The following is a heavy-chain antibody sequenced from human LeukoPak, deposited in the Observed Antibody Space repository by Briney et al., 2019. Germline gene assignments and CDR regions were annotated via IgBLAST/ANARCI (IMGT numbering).Heavy chain of an antibody. CDR2: IYYSGST. CDR3: ARQGAKFSNYYYYYGMDV. Sequence: PSETLSLTCTVSGGSISSSIYYWGWIRQPPGKGLEWIGSIYYSGSTYYNPSLKSRVTISVDTSKNQFSLKLSSVTAADTAAYYCARQGAKFSNYYYYYGMDVWGQGTTVTVSS. J-gene: IGHJ6*02. CDR1: GGSISSSIYY. V-gene: IGHV4-39*01. D-gene: IGHD1-26*01.